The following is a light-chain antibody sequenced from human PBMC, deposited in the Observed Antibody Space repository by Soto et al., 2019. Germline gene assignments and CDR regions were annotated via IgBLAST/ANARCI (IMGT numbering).Light chain of an antibody. Sequence: IVLTQSPGTLSLSPGERTTLSCRASQSISRYLAWYQQKPGQGPRLLIYGASSRATGTPDRFSGSGSGTDFTLTINRLEPEDFAVYYCQQYGSSITFGQGTRLEIK. J-gene: IGKJ5*01. V-gene: IGKV3-20*01. CDR1: QSISRY. CDR2: GAS. CDR3: QQYGSSIT.